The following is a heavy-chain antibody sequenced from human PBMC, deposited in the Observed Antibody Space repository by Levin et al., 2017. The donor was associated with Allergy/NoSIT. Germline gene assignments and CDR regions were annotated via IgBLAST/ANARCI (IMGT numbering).Heavy chain of an antibody. D-gene: IGHD3-3*01. CDR1: GFTFSSYA. V-gene: IGHV3-23*01. CDR3: AKLGDSDFWSGYIDQ. CDR2: ISGSGGST. J-gene: IGHJ4*02. Sequence: GGSLRLSCAASGFTFSSYAMSWVRQAPGKGLEWVSAISGSGGSTYYADSVKGRFTISRDNSKNTLYLQMNSLRAEDTAAYYCAKLGDSDFWSGYIDQWGQGTLVTVSS.